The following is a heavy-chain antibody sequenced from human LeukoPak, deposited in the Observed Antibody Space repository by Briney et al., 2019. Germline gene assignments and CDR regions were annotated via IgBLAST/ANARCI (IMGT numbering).Heavy chain of an antibody. J-gene: IGHJ4*02. CDR1: GFTFDDYG. D-gene: IGHD3-3*01. Sequence: GGSLRLSCAASGFTFDDYGLSWVRQAPGKGLEWVSGINWNGGSTGYADSVKGRFTISRDNAKNSLYLQMNSLRAEDTAVYYCARLREIPVFGVVTKSTSYFDYWGQGTLVTVSS. V-gene: IGHV3-20*04. CDR3: ARLREIPVFGVVTKSTSYFDY. CDR2: INWNGGST.